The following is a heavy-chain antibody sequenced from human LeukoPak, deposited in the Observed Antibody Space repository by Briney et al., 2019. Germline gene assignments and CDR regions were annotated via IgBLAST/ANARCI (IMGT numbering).Heavy chain of an antibody. CDR2: ISSNGGST. V-gene: IGHV3-64*01. CDR1: GFTFSSYA. J-gene: IGHJ3*02. Sequence: GGSLRLSCAASGFTFSSYAMHCVRQAPGKGLEYVSAISSNGGSTYYANSVKGRFTISRDNSKNTLYLQMGSLRAEDMAVYYCATAKRRGYCSSTSCYAGGAFDIWGQGTMVTVSS. D-gene: IGHD2-2*01. CDR3: ATAKRRGYCSSTSCYAGGAFDI.